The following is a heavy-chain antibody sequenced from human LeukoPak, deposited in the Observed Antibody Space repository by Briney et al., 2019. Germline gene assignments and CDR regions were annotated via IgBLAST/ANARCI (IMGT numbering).Heavy chain of an antibody. Sequence: SQTLSLTCAISGDSVSSNSAAWNWTRQSPSRGLEWLGRTYYRSTWYSEYAVSVKSRITINPDTSKNQLSLQLNSVTPEDTAVYYCARELTGFDYWGQGTPVTVSS. V-gene: IGHV6-1*01. D-gene: IGHD7-27*01. CDR2: TYYRSTWYS. J-gene: IGHJ4*02. CDR1: GDSVSSNSAA. CDR3: ARELTGFDY.